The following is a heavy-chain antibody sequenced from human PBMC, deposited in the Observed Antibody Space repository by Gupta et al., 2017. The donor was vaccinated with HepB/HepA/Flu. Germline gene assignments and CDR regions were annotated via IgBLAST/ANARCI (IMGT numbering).Heavy chain of an antibody. CDR1: GFTFADYT. J-gene: IGHJ4*02. V-gene: IGHV3-9*01. Sequence: EVQLVESGGGLVRPGRSLRLACAASGFTFADYTMHWVRQAPGKGLDWVSSISWNSGSIGYVDSVKGRFTISRDNAKNSLYLQMNSLRXEXSALYHXAKQRTDSYHIDYWGQGSLGTVSS. CDR2: ISWNSGSI. CDR3: AKQRTDSYHIDY. D-gene: IGHD3/OR15-3a*01.